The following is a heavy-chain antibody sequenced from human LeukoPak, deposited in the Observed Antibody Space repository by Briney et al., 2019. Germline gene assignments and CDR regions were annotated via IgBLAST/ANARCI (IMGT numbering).Heavy chain of an antibody. CDR2: ISAYNGNT. CDR3: ARDVTIFGVVQTYYYYGMDV. V-gene: IGHV1-18*01. J-gene: IGHJ6*02. D-gene: IGHD3-3*01. Sequence: ASVKVSCKASGYTFTSYGISWVRQVPGQGLEWMGWISAYNGNTNYAQKLQGRVTMTTDTSTSTAYMELRSLRSDGTAVYYCARDVTIFGVVQTYYYYGMDVWGQGTTVTVSS. CDR1: GYTFTSYG.